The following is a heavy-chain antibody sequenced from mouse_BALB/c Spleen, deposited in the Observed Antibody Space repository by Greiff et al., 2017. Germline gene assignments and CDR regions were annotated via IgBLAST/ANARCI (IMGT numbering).Heavy chain of an antibody. CDR3: TRSEDGYFWFAY. J-gene: IGHJ3*01. D-gene: IGHD2-3*01. CDR2: IYPSDSYT. V-gene: IGHV1-69*02. Sequence: QVQLQQPGAELVRPGASVKLSCKASGYTFTSYWINWVKQRPGQGLEWIGNIYPSDSYTNYNQKFKDKATLTVDKSSSTAYMQLSSPTSEDSAVYYCTRSEDGYFWFAYWGQGTLVTVSA. CDR1: GYTFTSYW.